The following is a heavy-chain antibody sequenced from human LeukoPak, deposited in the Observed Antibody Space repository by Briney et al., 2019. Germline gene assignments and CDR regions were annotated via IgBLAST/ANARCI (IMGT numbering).Heavy chain of an antibody. CDR1: GYSISSGYY. Sequence: SETLSLTCTVSGYSISSGYYWGWLGQPPGKGLDWMGSIYHSGSTYYNPFLKSRVTISRDKSKNQFSLKLSSVAAADTAVYYCARRPYRGFDPWGQGTLVTVSS. V-gene: IGHV4-38-2*02. J-gene: IGHJ5*02. CDR2: IYHSGST. CDR3: ARRPYRGFDP. D-gene: IGHD4-11*01.